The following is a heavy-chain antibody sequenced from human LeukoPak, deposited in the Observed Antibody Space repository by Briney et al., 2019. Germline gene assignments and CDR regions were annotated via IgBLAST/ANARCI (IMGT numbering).Heavy chain of an antibody. CDR1: GFTFDDYA. V-gene: IGHV3-43*02. Sequence: PGGSLRLSCAASGFTFDDYAMHWVRHAPGKGLEWVSLISGDGGSTYYADSVKGRFTISRDNSKNSLYLQMNSLRTEDTALYYCAKDKRYSGYDPFDYWGQGTLVTVSS. CDR3: AKDKRYSGYDPFDY. J-gene: IGHJ4*02. D-gene: IGHD5-12*01. CDR2: ISGDGGST.